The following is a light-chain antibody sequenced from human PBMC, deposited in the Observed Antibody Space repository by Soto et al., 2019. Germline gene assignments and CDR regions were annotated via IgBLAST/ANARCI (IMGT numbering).Light chain of an antibody. CDR1: SSDVGGYNY. V-gene: IGLV2-14*01. J-gene: IGLJ1*01. Sequence: QSVLTQPASVSGSPGQSIPISYTGTSSDVGGYNYVSWYQQHPGKAPKLMIYDVSNRPSGVSNRFSGSKSGNTASLTISGLQAEDEADYYCSSYTSSSTSVFGNGTKVTVL. CDR2: DVS. CDR3: SSYTSSSTSV.